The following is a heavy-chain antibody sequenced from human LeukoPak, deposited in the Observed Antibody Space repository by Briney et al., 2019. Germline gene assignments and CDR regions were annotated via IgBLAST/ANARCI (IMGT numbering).Heavy chain of an antibody. Sequence: PSETLSLTCAVYGGSFSGYYWSWIRQPPGKGLEWIGEINHSGNTNYNPSLKSRVTISVDTSKNQFSLKLSSVTAADTAVYYCARGVRGWYEEAEYGMDVWGQGTTVTVSS. CDR2: INHSGNT. V-gene: IGHV4-34*01. CDR1: GGSFSGYY. J-gene: IGHJ6*02. CDR3: ARGVRGWYEEAEYGMDV. D-gene: IGHD6-19*01.